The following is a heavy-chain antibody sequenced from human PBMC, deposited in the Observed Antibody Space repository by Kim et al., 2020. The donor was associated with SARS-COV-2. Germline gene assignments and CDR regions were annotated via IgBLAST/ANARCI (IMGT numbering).Heavy chain of an antibody. CDR1: GFTFSTYG. Sequence: GGSLRLSCAASGFTFSTYGMHWVRQSPGKGLEWVAAMWNDGSKKYYADSVKGRFTISGDNSKNTLYLQMNSLRDEDTAVYYCARDETRCSSTSCYQIDY. CDR3: ARDETRCSSTSCYQIDY. CDR2: MWNDGSKK. D-gene: IGHD2-2*01. V-gene: IGHV3-33*01. J-gene: IGHJ4*01.